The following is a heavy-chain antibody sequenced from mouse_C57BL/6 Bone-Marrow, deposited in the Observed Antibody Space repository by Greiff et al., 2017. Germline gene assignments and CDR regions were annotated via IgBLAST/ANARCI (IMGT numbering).Heavy chain of an antibody. CDR1: GYTFTDYY. V-gene: IGHV1-26*01. CDR2: INPNNGGT. CDR3: ARDYYGSSYDFDV. D-gene: IGHD1-1*01. J-gene: IGHJ1*03. Sequence: EVQLQQSGPELVKPGASVKISCKASGYTFTDYYMNWVKQSHGKSLEWIGDINPNNGGTSYNQKFKGKATLTVDKSSSTAYMELRSLTSEDSAVYYCARDYYGSSYDFDVWGTGTTVTVSS.